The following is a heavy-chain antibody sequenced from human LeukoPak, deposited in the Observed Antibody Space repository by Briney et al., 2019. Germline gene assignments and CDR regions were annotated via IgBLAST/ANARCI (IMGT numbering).Heavy chain of an antibody. CDR2: ISWNSGSI. CDR1: GFTFDDYA. CDR3: AKGPAAMFYYGMDV. Sequence: PGGSLRLSCAASGFTFDDYAMHWVRQAPGKGLEWVSGISWNSGSIGYADSVKGRFTISRDNAKSSLYLQMNSLRAEDTALYYCAKGPAAMFYYGMDVWGQGTTVTVSS. J-gene: IGHJ6*02. D-gene: IGHD2-2*01. V-gene: IGHV3-9*01.